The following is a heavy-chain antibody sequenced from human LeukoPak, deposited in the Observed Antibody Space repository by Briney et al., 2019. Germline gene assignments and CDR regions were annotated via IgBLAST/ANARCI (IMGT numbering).Heavy chain of an antibody. D-gene: IGHD2-2*01. V-gene: IGHV1-2*02. CDR2: INPNSGGT. CDR3: ARGYCSSTSCYPFFDY. CDR1: GYTSTGYY. Sequence: EASVKVSCKASGYTSTGYYMHWVRQAPGQGLEWMGWINPNSGGTNYAQKFQGRVTMTRDTSISTAYMELSRLRSDDTAVYYCARGYCSSTSCYPFFDYWGQGTLVTVSS. J-gene: IGHJ4*02.